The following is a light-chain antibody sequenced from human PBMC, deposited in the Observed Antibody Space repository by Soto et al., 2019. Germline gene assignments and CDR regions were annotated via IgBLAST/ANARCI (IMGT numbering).Light chain of an antibody. J-gene: IGKJ1*01. Sequence: DVQMPQSPSSLSASVGDRVTITCRTSQSISSYLNWYPQKPGKVPKLLIYAASSLQSGVPSRFSGSGSGTDFTLTISSLQPEDFATYYCQQSHSTPRTFGQGTNVDI. CDR3: QQSHSTPRT. V-gene: IGKV1-39*01. CDR1: QSISSY. CDR2: AAS.